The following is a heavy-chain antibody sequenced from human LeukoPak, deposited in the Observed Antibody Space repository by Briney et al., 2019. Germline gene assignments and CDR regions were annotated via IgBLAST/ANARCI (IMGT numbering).Heavy chain of an antibody. CDR1: GFTVSSNY. J-gene: IGHJ4*02. CDR2: IYSGGST. CDR3: ARDITGDAYYFDY. V-gene: IGHV3-66*01. D-gene: IGHD7-27*01. Sequence: PGGSLRLSCAASGFTVSSNYMSWVRQAPGKGLEWVSVIYSGGSTYYADSVKGRFTISRDNSKNTLYLQMNSLRAEDTAVYYCARDITGDAYYFDYWGQGTLVTVSS.